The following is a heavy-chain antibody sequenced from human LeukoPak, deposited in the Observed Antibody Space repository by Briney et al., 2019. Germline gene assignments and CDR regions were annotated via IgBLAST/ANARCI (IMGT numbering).Heavy chain of an antibody. CDR2: ISSDSGAR. D-gene: IGHD2-15*01. Sequence: PGGSLRLSCGASGLTFSTYGMNWVRQAPGKGLEWVSYISSDSGARYYADSVKGRFTISRDNAKNSLYLQMNSLRAEDTAVYYCARATQPGFDPWGQGTLVTVSS. CDR3: ARATQPGFDP. J-gene: IGHJ5*02. V-gene: IGHV3-48*01. CDR1: GLTFSTYG.